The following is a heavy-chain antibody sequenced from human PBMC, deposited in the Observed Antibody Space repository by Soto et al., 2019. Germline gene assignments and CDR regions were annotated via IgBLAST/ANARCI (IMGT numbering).Heavy chain of an antibody. CDR2: IYYSGST. D-gene: IGHD3-3*01. CDR3: ARSLRFLTYYYYGMDV. Sequence: SETLSLTCTVSGGSISGYYWNWIRQPPGKGLEYIGHIYYSGSTNYNPSLKSRVTISVDTSKNQFSLKLSSVTAADTAVYYCARSLRFLTYYYYGMDVWGQGTTVTVSS. V-gene: IGHV4-59*01. J-gene: IGHJ6*02. CDR1: GGSISGYY.